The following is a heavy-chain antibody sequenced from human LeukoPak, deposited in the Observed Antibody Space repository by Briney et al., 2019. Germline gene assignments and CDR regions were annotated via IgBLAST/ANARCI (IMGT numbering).Heavy chain of an antibody. Sequence: QTGGSLRLSCAASGFTFSSYGMHWVRQAPGKGLEWVAFIRYDGSNKYYADSVKGRFTISRDNSKNTLYLQMNSLRAEDTAVYYCAKLAGQDIVVVPAANGYYYYYMDVWGKGTTVTISS. V-gene: IGHV3-30*02. CDR2: IRYDGSNK. J-gene: IGHJ6*03. CDR1: GFTFSSYG. CDR3: AKLAGQDIVVVPAANGYYYYYMDV. D-gene: IGHD2-2*01.